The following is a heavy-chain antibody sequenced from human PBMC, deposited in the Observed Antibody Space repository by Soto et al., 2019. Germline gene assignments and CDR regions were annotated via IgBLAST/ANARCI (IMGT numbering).Heavy chain of an antibody. Sequence: SLRLSCAASGFTFLPSFLLLVLHAPGNFLEWVGRIKSKTDVLTTDSASPVNFLFPISRDDSPPPLYLQMNSLKTEETEGYYGKTDHFTGTTLFDYWGQGTLVTVSS. CDR1: GFTFLPSF. V-gene: IGHV3-15*01. CDR2: IKSKTDVLTT. D-gene: IGHD1-1*01. J-gene: IGHJ4*02. CDR3: KTDHFTGTTLFDY.